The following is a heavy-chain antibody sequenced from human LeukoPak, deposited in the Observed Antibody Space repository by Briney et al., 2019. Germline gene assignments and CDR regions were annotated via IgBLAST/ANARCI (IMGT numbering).Heavy chain of an antibody. CDR3: AAVAAAGSDY. CDR1: GGTFSSYA. J-gene: IGHJ4*02. V-gene: IGHV1-69*13. Sequence: ASVKVSCKASGGTFSSYAISWVRQAPGQGLEWMGGIIPIFGTANYAQKFQGRVTITADESTSTAYMELSSLRSEDTAVYYCAAVAAAGSDYWGQGTLVTVSS. D-gene: IGHD6-13*01. CDR2: IIPIFGTA.